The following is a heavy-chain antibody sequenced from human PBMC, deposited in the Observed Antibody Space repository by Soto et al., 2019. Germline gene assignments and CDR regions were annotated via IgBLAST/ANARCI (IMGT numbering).Heavy chain of an antibody. Sequence: EVRLLESGGGLVQPGGSLRLSCAASGFTFSSYYMTWVRQAPGKGLEWVSTISNRGGNTYYADSVKGRFTISRDNSENTLYLQMNSLRAEDTAVYYCATRTNNWGQGTLVTVSS. CDR1: GFTFSSYY. J-gene: IGHJ4*02. V-gene: IGHV3-23*01. CDR3: ATRTNN. CDR2: ISNRGGNT. D-gene: IGHD1-7*01.